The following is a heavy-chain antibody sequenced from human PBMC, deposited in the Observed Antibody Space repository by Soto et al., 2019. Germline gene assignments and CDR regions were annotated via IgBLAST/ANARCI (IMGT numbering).Heavy chain of an antibody. CDR1: GGSISSSNY. CDR2: MHYSGSS. J-gene: IGHJ2*01. Sequence: QLQLQESGPGLVKPSETLSLTCIVSGGSISSSNYWGWIRQSPGKGLEWIGSMHYSGSSNYNPSRKSRVTLXXDXSXXQFSLELSSVTAADTAVYYCARAGAVTTTRWYFDLWGRGTLVTVSS. V-gene: IGHV4-39*01. D-gene: IGHD4-4*01. CDR3: ARAGAVTTTRWYFDL.